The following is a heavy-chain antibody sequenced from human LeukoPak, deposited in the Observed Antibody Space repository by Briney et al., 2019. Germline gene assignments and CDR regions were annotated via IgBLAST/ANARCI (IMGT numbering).Heavy chain of an antibody. J-gene: IGHJ6*03. V-gene: IGHV4-28*01. CDR2: IYYSGST. CDR1: GYSISSSNW. D-gene: IGHD3-9*01. CDR3: ARLQGSYDILSYYMDV. Sequence: SETLSLTCAVSGYSISSSNWWGWIRQPPGKGLEWIGYIYYSGSTNYNPSLKSRVTISVDTSKNQFSLKLSSVTAADTAVYYCARLQGSYDILSYYMDVWGKGTTVTISS.